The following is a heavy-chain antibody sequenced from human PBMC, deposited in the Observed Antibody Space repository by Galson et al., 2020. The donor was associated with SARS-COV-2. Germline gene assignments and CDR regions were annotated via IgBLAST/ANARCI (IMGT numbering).Heavy chain of an antibody. CDR2: IYHSGET. Sequence: SETLSLTCTVSGFSITNGYFWGWIRQPPGKGLEWIGSIYHSGETKFNPSLKSRVTISVDTSKNQFSLNVSSVAAADTAVYYCARLWHRSERPDYWGQGTLVIVSS. J-gene: IGHJ4*02. CDR3: ARLWHRSERPDY. CDR1: GFSITNGYF. V-gene: IGHV4-38-2*02. D-gene: IGHD1-1*01.